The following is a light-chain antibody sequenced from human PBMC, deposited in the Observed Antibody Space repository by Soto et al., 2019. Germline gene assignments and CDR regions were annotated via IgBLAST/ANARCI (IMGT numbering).Light chain of an antibody. J-gene: IGKJ4*01. V-gene: IGKV3-20*01. CDR2: GAS. CDR1: QSVSSSY. Sequence: EIELTPSPGTLSLSQGERANLSCRASQSVSSSYLAWYQQKPGQAPRLLIYGASSRATGIPDRFSGSGSGTDFTLTFSRLEPEDFAVYYCQQYGSSPFFGGGTKVDIK. CDR3: QQYGSSPF.